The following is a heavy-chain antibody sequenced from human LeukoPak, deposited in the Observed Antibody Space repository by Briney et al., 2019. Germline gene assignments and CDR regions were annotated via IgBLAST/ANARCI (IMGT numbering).Heavy chain of an antibody. D-gene: IGHD2-8*01. J-gene: IGHJ5*01. CDR3: ALAPNSNWFDF. CDR2: IHYSGSR. Sequence: SETLSLTCTVSGDSTNNFYWNWIRQSPGKGLEWIGNIHYSGSRVYNPSLHSRVTITIDTSRRQFFLKLNSVTAADTAVYFCALAPNSNWFDFWGPGTLVTVSS. V-gene: IGHV4-59*03. CDR1: GDSTNNFY.